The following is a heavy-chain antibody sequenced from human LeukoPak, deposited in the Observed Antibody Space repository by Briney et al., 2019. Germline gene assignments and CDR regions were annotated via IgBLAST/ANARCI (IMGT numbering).Heavy chain of an antibody. CDR3: ARGVGWNYGSPVDY. Sequence: PGGSLRLSCAASGFTFSSYAMHWVRQAPGKGLEWVAVISYDGSNKYYADSVKGRFTISRDNSKNTLYLQMNSLRAEDTAVYYCARGVGWNYGSPVDYWGQGTLVTVSS. V-gene: IGHV3-30-3*01. CDR1: GFTFSSYA. J-gene: IGHJ4*02. D-gene: IGHD1-7*01. CDR2: ISYDGSNK.